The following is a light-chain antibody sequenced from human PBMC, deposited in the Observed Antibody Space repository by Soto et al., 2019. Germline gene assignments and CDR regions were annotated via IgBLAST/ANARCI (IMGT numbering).Light chain of an antibody. CDR3: QKYDSALGT. V-gene: IGKV1-27*01. Sequence: DIQMTQSPSSLSASVGDRVTITCRATQGISNYLAWYQQKPGKVPKLLIYAASTLQSGVPSRFSGSGAGTDVTVTISSLQPEDVGTYSCQKYDSALGTFGQGTKVEIK. CDR2: AAS. J-gene: IGKJ1*01. CDR1: QGISNY.